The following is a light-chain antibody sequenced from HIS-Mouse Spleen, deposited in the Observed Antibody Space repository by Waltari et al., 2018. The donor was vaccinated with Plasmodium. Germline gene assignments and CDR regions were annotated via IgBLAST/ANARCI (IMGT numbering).Light chain of an antibody. CDR1: SSDVGGYNY. Sequence: QSALTQPASVSGSPGQSITISCTGTSSDVGGYNYVSWYQQHPGKPPKLMSYDVSNRPSGVSNSFSGSKSGNTASLTISGLQAEDDADYYCSSYTSSSTLVFGGGTKLTVL. J-gene: IGLJ2*01. V-gene: IGLV2-14*03. CDR2: DVS. CDR3: SSYTSSSTLV.